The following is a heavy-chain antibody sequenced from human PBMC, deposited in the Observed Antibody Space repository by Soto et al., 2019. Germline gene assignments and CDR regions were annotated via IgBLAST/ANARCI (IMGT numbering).Heavy chain of an antibody. CDR3: ARDGGGYDFLGDAFDI. J-gene: IGHJ3*02. V-gene: IGHV3-48*02. D-gene: IGHD5-12*01. CDR2: ISSSSSTI. Sequence: GGSLRLSCAASGFTFSSYSMNWVRQAPGKGLEWVSYISSSSSTIYYADSVKGRFTISRDNAKNSLYLQMNSLRDEDTAVYYCARDGGGYDFLGDAFDIWGQGTMVTVSS. CDR1: GFTFSSYS.